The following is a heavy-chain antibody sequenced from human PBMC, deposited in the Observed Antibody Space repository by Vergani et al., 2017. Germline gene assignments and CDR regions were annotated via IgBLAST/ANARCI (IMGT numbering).Heavy chain of an antibody. CDR2: MKPNSGNT. V-gene: IGHV1-8*01. D-gene: IGHD6-13*01. CDR1: GYTFTSYD. Sequence: QVQLAQSGAEVKKPGASVKVSCKAAGYTFTSYDINWVRQATGQGLEWMGWMKPNSGNTGYAQKFQGRVTMNRKNSKSTAYMELSSLRSDDTAVYYCVTGRGIYWGQGTLVTVSS. CDR3: VTGRGIY. J-gene: IGHJ4*02.